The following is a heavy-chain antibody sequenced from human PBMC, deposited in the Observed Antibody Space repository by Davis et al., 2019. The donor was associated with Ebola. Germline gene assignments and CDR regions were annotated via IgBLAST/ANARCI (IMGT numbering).Heavy chain of an antibody. CDR3: ARVASYGDYFDY. D-gene: IGHD4-17*01. J-gene: IGHJ4*02. Sequence: MPSETLSLTCTVSGGSISSYYWSWIRQPPGKGLEWIGSISYSGRTSYNPSLESRVTISIDTSKNQFSLKLSSVTAADTAVYYCARVASYGDYFDYWGLGTLVTVSS. CDR1: GGSISSYY. CDR2: ISYSGRT. V-gene: IGHV4-59*12.